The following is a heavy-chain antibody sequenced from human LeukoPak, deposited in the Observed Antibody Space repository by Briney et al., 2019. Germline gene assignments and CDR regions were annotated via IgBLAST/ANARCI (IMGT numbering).Heavy chain of an antibody. V-gene: IGHV4-34*01. D-gene: IGHD2-2*01. J-gene: IGHJ4*02. CDR2: INHSGST. Sequence: SETLSLTCAVDGGSFSGYYWSWIRQPPGKGREWIGVINHSGSTNYHPSLKSRSTISVNTSKNQFCLKLSSVTAADTAVYYCARGGGVVVVPAASFDYWGQGTLVTVSS. CDR3: ARGGGVVVVPAASFDY. CDR1: GGSFSGYY.